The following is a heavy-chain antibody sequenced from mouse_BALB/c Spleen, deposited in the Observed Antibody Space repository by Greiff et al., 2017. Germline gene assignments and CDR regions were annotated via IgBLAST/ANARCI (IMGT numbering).Heavy chain of an antibody. CDR2: INPSTGYT. V-gene: IGHV1-7*01. CDR1: GYTFTSYW. Sequence: QVQLQQSGAELAKPGASVKMSCKASGYTFTSYWMHWVKQRPGQGLEWIGYINPSTGYTEYNQKFKDKATLTADKSSSTAYMQLSSLTSEDSAVYYCARAGYYRFHFDYWGQGTTLTVSS. CDR3: ARAGYYRFHFDY. J-gene: IGHJ2*01. D-gene: IGHD2-14*01.